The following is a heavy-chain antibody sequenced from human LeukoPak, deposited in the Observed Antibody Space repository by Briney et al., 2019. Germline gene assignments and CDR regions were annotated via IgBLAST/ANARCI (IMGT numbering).Heavy chain of an antibody. CDR3: AKVESGSWYIYYYYGMDV. CDR1: GFTFSSYA. J-gene: IGHJ6*02. D-gene: IGHD6-13*01. CDR2: ISGSGGST. V-gene: IGHV3-23*01. Sequence: PGGSLRLSCAASGFTFSSYAMSWVRQAPGKGLEWVSAISGSGGSTYYADSVKGRFTISRDNSKNTLYLQMNSLRAEDTAVYYCAKVESGSWYIYYYYGMDVWGQGTTVTVSS.